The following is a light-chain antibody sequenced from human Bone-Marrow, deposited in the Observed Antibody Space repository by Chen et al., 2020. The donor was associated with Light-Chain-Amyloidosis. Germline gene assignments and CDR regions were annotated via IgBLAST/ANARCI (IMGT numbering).Light chain of an antibody. CDR3: SSYTITNTLV. J-gene: IGLJ1*01. CDR2: EVT. V-gene: IGLV2-14*01. Sequence: QSALTQPASVSGSPGQSITISCTGTSSDVSGDNHVSWYQQHPDKAPKLMIYEVTNRPSWVPDRFSGFMCDNTASLTISGLQTEDEADYFCSSYTITNTLVFGSGTRVTVL. CDR1: SSDVSGDNH.